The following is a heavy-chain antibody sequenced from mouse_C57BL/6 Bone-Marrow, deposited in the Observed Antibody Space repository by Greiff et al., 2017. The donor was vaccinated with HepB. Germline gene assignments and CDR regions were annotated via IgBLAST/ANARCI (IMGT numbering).Heavy chain of an antibody. Sequence: QVQLKQSGPGLVAPSQSLSITCTVSGFSLTSYAISWVRQPPGKGLEWLGVIWTGGGTNYNSALKSRLSISKDNSKSQVFLKMNRLQTYDTTRYYCARNFGPFYYYGYFDYWGQGTTLTVSS. CDR2: IWTGGGT. V-gene: IGHV2-9-1*01. CDR1: GFSLTSYA. D-gene: IGHD1-1*01. J-gene: IGHJ2*01. CDR3: ARNFGPFYYYGYFDY.